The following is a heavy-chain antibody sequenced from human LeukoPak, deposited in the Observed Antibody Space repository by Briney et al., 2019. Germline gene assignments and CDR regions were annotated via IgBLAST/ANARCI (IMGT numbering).Heavy chain of an antibody. Sequence: GGSLRLSCAASGFTFSSSAMSWVRQAPGKGLEWVAIIGGNGGDTHYADSVRGQFTISRDNSKDTLYLQMNSLRAEDTAVYYCARRYCANGICYYFDYWGQGTLVTVSS. J-gene: IGHJ4*02. V-gene: IGHV3-23*01. CDR2: IGGNGGDT. CDR3: ARRYCANGICYYFDY. D-gene: IGHD2-8*01. CDR1: GFTFSSSA.